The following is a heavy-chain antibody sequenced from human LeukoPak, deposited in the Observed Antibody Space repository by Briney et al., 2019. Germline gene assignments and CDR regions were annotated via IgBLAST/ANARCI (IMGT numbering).Heavy chain of an antibody. CDR2: IYYSGST. D-gene: IGHD5-12*01. Sequence: SETLSLTCTVSGGSISSSSYYWGWIRQPPGKGLEWIGSIYYSGSTYYNPSLKSRVTISVDTSKNQFSLKLSSVTAADTAVYYCARSRSNGGYADYWGQGTLVTVSS. V-gene: IGHV4-39*07. J-gene: IGHJ4*02. CDR3: ARSRSNGGYADY. CDR1: GGSISSSSYY.